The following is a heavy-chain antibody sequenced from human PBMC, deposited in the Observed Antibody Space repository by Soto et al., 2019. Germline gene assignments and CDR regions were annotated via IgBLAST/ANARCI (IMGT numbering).Heavy chain of an antibody. D-gene: IGHD3-22*01. CDR2: ISSSSSTI. V-gene: IGHV3-48*01. Sequence: EVPLVESGGGLVQPGGSLRLSCAASGFTSSSYSMNWVRQAPGKGLEWVSYISSSSSTIYYADSVKGRFTISRDNAKNSLYLQMNSLRAEDTAVYYCARDHYDSSGYYAPLDYWGQGTLVTVSS. CDR1: GFTSSSYS. CDR3: ARDHYDSSGYYAPLDY. J-gene: IGHJ4*02.